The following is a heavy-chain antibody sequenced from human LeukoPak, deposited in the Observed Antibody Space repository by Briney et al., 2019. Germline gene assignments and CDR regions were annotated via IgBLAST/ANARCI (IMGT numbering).Heavy chain of an antibody. Sequence: GGSLRLSCAASGFTFSMYWMSWVRQAPGKGLEWVANIKEDGSERYYVDSVRGRFTISRDNAKNSLFLQMNSLRAEDTAMYYCARDSRRGELPNYWGQGTLVTVSS. CDR3: ARDSRRGELPNY. J-gene: IGHJ4*02. CDR2: IKEDGSER. CDR1: GFTFSMYW. V-gene: IGHV3-7*05. D-gene: IGHD1-7*01.